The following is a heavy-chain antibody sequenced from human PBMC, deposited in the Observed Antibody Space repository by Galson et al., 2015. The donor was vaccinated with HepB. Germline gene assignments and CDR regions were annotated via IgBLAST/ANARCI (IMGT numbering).Heavy chain of an antibody. J-gene: IGHJ4*02. CDR1: GFTFSHFA. D-gene: IGHD4-23*01. Sequence: SLRLSCAASGFTFSHFAMNWVRQAPGNGLEWILYISSGSVNIYYADSVKGRFTVSRDNAKNSLYLQMDSLRDVDTGLYFCARARTTVVTPFDYWGQGTLVAVSS. V-gene: IGHV3-48*02. CDR2: ISSGSVNI. CDR3: ARARTTVVTPFDY.